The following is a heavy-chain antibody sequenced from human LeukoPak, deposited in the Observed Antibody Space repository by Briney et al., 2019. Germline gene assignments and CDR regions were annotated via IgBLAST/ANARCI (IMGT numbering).Heavy chain of an antibody. Sequence: GGSLRLSCAASGFTFSSYWMLWVRQAPGKGLMWVSLISTDGKSTRYAESVKGRFTISRDNAKNALYLQMDILRVEDTALYFCVRDYQFIQEVWGQGTTVTVSS. V-gene: IGHV3-74*01. CDR3: VRDYQFIQEV. CDR1: GFTFSSYW. CDR2: ISTDGKST. D-gene: IGHD2-2*01. J-gene: IGHJ6*02.